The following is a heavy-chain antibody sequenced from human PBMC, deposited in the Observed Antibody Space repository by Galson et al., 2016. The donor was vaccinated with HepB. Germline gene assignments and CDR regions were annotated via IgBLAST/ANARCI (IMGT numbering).Heavy chain of an antibody. Sequence: SLRLSCAASGFPFDDYGMHWVRQAPGKGLEWVSCIRWNTDNIDYVENVKGRFTISRDNAKNSLYLQMNSLRTEDTALYYCAKDRDEDAGGFYKWGQGTLVTVSS. J-gene: IGHJ4*02. CDR2: IRWNTDNI. D-gene: IGHD3-22*01. CDR3: AKDRDEDAGGFYK. V-gene: IGHV3-9*01. CDR1: GFPFDDYG.